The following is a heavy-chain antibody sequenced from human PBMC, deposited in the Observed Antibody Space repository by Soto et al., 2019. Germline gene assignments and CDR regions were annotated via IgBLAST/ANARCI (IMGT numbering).Heavy chain of an antibody. CDR1: GYTFTTYN. D-gene: IGHD3-10*01. V-gene: IGHV1-46*01. CDR3: GRAGAGHFAS. J-gene: IGHJ4*02. CDR2: INPSVGST. Sequence: QVQLVQSGAEVRKPGASVKVSCKASGYTFTTYNMHWVRQAPGQGLEWMGVINPSVGSTSYAQKFEGRVTLTRDTSTSTVYMELSSPRSADTAVYYCGRAGAGHFASWGQGTLVTVSS.